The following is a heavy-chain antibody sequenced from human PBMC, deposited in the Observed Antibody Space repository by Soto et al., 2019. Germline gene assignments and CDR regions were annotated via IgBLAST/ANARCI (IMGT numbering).Heavy chain of an antibody. CDR2: IITIFGTA. V-gene: IGHV1-69*12. D-gene: IGHD4-17*01. J-gene: IGHJ1*01. Sequence: QVQLVQSGAEVKKPGSSVKVSCKASGGTFSSYAISWVRQAPGQGLEWLGGIITIFGTANYAQKIQARVTITADESTSTDYMELSSLRSEDTAVYYCGREGYGDYQGYFQHWGQGTLVTVSS. CDR1: GGTFSSYA. CDR3: GREGYGDYQGYFQH.